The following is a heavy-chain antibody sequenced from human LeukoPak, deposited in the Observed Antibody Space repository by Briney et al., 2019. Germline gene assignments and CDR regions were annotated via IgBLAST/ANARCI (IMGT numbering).Heavy chain of an antibody. CDR2: INHSGST. CDR3: ARGGGGIVVVPAATGSSTPDFDY. Sequence: PSETLSLTCAVYGGSFSGYYWSWIRQPPGKGLEWIGEINHSGSTNYNPSLKSRVTISVDTSKNQFSLKLSSVTAADTAVYYCARGGGGIVVVPAATGSSTPDFDYWGQGTLVTVSS. CDR1: GGSFSGYY. V-gene: IGHV4-34*01. D-gene: IGHD2-2*01. J-gene: IGHJ4*02.